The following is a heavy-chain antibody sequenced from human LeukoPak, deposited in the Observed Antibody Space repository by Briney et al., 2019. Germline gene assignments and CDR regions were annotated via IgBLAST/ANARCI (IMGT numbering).Heavy chain of an antibody. CDR3: ARVDSCGGDYCIDY. V-gene: IGHV4-59*01. CDR2: SYSDGDS. CDR1: GGSITGFR. Sequence: PSGTLFLTCTVSGGSITGFRLTWIRQPPGKGLQWMGYSYSDGDSKQHPSIKSRVAISVDASKKKFSLMLTSVTAPDTPVYFCARVDSCGGDYCIDYWGQGTLVTVSS. J-gene: IGHJ4*02. D-gene: IGHD2-21*01.